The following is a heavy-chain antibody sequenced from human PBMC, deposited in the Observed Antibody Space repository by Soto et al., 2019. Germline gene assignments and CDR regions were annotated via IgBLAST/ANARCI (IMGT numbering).Heavy chain of an antibody. D-gene: IGHD4-4*01. CDR2: IYYSGTT. CDR3: ARHWPYSRHNPLDP. Sequence: TLSLTCTFSGASIISTTYYFSWIRQPPVKGLEWIGSIYYSGTTYYNPSLKSRVTISVDTSKNQFSLKLESVSAADTSVYYCARHWPYSRHNPLDPWGQXPMVT. J-gene: IGHJ5*02. V-gene: IGHV4-39*01. CDR1: GASIISTTYY.